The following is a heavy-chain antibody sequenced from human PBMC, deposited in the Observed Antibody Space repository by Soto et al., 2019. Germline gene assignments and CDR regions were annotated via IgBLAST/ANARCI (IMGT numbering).Heavy chain of an antibody. J-gene: IGHJ5*02. V-gene: IGHV1-69*01. D-gene: IGHD3-9*01. CDR1: GGTFNSYA. CDR2: ISTIFGTA. CDR3: AKRLYFAAGSWYLIPDA. Sequence: VPLVQSGAEVQKPGSSVNVSCKDSGGTFNSYAITWVRQAPGQGLEWLGGISTIFGTADYSQRFQGRVTIRADESSNTVDMALSSLTSEDTAVYCWAKRLYFAAGSWYLIPDAWGQGTRVSCSS.